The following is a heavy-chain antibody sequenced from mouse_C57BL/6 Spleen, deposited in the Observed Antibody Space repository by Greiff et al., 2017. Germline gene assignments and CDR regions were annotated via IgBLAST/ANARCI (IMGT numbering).Heavy chain of an antibody. CDR2: ISSGSSTI. CDR3: ARDYYGSRYYYAMDY. J-gene: IGHJ4*01. V-gene: IGHV5-17*01. Sequence: EVQLQESGGGLVKPGGSLKLSCAASGFTFSDYGMHWVRQAPEKGLEWVAYISSGSSTIYYADTVKGRFTISRDNAKNTLLLQMTSLRSEDTAMYYCARDYYGSRYYYAMDYWGQGTSVTVSS. CDR1: GFTFSDYG. D-gene: IGHD1-1*01.